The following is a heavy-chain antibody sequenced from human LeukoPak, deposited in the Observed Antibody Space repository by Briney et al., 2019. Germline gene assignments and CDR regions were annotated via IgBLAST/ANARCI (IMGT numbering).Heavy chain of an antibody. V-gene: IGHV1-18*01. D-gene: IGHD2-15*01. J-gene: IGHJ4*02. CDR1: GYTFTTYG. CDR3: ARVCSGGNCYSSY. Sequence: ASVKVSCKASGYTFTTYGISWVRQAPGQGLEWMGWISAYNGNTDYAQNLQGRITMTTDTSTTTAYMGLRSLRSDDTSVYYCARVCSGGNCYSSYWGQGTLVTVSS. CDR2: ISAYNGNT.